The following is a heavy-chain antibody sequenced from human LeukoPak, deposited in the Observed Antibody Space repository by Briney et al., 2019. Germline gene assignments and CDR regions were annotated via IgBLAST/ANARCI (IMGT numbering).Heavy chain of an antibody. CDR2: IRYHGRDK. J-gene: IGHJ4*02. CDR1: GFTFRSYG. D-gene: IGHD4-17*01. V-gene: IGHV3-30*02. CDR3: ANSPYGDWSFDF. Sequence: GGSLRLSCAASGFTFRSYGMHWVRQAPGEGLEWVAFIRYHGRDKYYGDSVKGRFTISRDNSRNTLYLQMDSLRGEDTAVYYCANSPYGDWSFDFWGQGTLVTVSS.